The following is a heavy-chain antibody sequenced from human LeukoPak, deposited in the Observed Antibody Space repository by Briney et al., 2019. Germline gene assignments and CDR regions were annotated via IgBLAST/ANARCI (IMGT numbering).Heavy chain of an antibody. J-gene: IGHJ4*02. CDR3: ATATPYKLDY. V-gene: IGHV4-4*02. D-gene: IGHD1-1*01. Sequence: SSETLSLTCAVSGVSISSDSWYSWVRQPPGKGLEWIGEIYNPGTTNYNPSLKSRVIISIDKSKNQFSVSLSSVTAADTAVYYCATATPYKLDYWGQGTLVTVSS. CDR1: GVSISSDSW. CDR2: IYNPGTT.